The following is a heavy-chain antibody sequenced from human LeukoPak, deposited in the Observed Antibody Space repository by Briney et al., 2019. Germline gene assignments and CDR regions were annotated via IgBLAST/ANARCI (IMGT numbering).Heavy chain of an antibody. J-gene: IGHJ4*02. CDR2: IYYSGST. V-gene: IGHV4-39*07. Sequence: SETLSLTCTVSGGSIRSSSYYWGWIRQPPGKGLEWIGSIYYSGSTYYNPSLKSRVTISIDTSKNQFSLKLSSVTAADTAVYYCARVGSSSWTIPRGYFDYWGQGTLVTVSS. D-gene: IGHD6-13*01. CDR3: ARVGSSSWTIPRGYFDY. CDR1: GGSIRSSSYY.